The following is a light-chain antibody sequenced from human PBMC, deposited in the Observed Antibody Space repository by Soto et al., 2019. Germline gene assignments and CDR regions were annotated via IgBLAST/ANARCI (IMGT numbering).Light chain of an antibody. Sequence: QSVLTQPPSVSGAPGQSVTISCTGSSSNIGAGYDVHWYQQLPGTAPKLLIYGNSNRPSGVPDRFSGSKSGTSASLAITGLQAEDEADYYCQSNDSSLSGYVVFGGGTKLTVL. J-gene: IGLJ2*01. CDR2: GNS. CDR1: SSNIGAGYD. V-gene: IGLV1-40*01. CDR3: QSNDSSLSGYVV.